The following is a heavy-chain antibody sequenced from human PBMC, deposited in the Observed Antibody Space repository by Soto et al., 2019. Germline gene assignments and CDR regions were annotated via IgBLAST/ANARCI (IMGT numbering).Heavy chain of an antibody. J-gene: IGHJ6*02. CDR1: GGTFSSYA. CDR2: IIPIFGTA. V-gene: IGHV1-69*13. CDR3: ARQITIFGVVPSYYYYYGMDV. Sequence: SVKVSCKASGGTFSSYAISWVRQAPGQGLEWMGGIIPIFGTANYAQKFQGRVTITADESTSTAYMELSSLRSEDTAVYYCARQITIFGVVPSYYYYYGMDVWGQGTTVTAP. D-gene: IGHD3-3*01.